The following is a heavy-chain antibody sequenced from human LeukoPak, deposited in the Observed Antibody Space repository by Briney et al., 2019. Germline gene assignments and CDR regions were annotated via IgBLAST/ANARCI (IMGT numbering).Heavy chain of an antibody. D-gene: IGHD4-23*01. Sequence: ASVKVSCKASGYTFTGYYMHWVRQAPGKGLEWMGGFDPEDGETIYAQKFQGRVTMTEDTSTDTAYMELRSLGSDDTAVYYCARGGGNWYYFDYWGQGTLVTVSS. CDR1: GYTFTGYY. CDR2: FDPEDGET. V-gene: IGHV1-24*01. J-gene: IGHJ4*02. CDR3: ARGGGNWYYFDY.